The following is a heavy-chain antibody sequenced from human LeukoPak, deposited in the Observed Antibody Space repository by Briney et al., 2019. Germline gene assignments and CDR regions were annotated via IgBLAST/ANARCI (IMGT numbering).Heavy chain of an antibody. Sequence: PSETLSLTCAVYGGSFSGYYWSWIRQPPGKGLEWIGEINHSGSTNYNPSLKSRVTISVDTSENQFSLKLSSVTAADTAVYYCARAHSSSWDDYWGQGTLVTVSS. CDR1: GGSFSGYY. CDR2: INHSGST. CDR3: ARAHSSSWDDY. V-gene: IGHV4-34*01. J-gene: IGHJ4*02. D-gene: IGHD6-13*01.